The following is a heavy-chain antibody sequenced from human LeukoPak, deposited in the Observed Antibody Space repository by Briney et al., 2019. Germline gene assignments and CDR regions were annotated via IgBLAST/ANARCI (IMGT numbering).Heavy chain of an antibody. J-gene: IGHJ4*02. D-gene: IGHD6-19*01. CDR2: ISYDGRGK. CDR1: GFTFSSYG. Sequence: GGSLRLSCAASGFTFSSYGMHCVRQAPGKGLEWVAVISYDGRGKYYADSVKGRFTISRDNSKNTLYLQMNSLRAEDTAVYSCAKDAFSSGWELFDYWGQGTLVTVSS. V-gene: IGHV3-30*18. CDR3: AKDAFSSGWELFDY.